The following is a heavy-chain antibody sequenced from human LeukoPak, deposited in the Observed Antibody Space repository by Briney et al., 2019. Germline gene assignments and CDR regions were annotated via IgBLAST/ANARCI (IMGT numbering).Heavy chain of an antibody. CDR3: ARDSAQLRYGMDV. D-gene: IGHD3-16*01. V-gene: IGHV3-11*06. CDR1: GFTFNDYY. J-gene: IGHJ6*04. Sequence: GGSLRLSCAASGFTFNDYYMSWIRQAPGKGLEWVSYISSSSSYTNYADSVKGRFTISRDNAKNSLYLQMNSLRAEDTAVYYCARDSAQLRYGMDVWGKGTTVTVSS. CDR2: ISSSSSYT.